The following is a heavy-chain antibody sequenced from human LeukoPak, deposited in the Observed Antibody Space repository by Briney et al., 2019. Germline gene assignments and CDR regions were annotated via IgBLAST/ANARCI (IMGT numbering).Heavy chain of an antibody. J-gene: IGHJ4*02. D-gene: IGHD3-10*01. CDR3: ASGLLLWFGGRKVYYFDY. V-gene: IGHV4-39*01. CDR1: GGSISSSSYY. Sequence: SETLSLTCTVSGGSISSSSYYWGWLRQPPGTGLEWIGSIYYSGSTYYNPSLKSRVTISVDTSKNQFSLKLSSVTAADTAVYYCASGLLLWFGGRKVYYFDYWGQGTLVTVSS. CDR2: IYYSGST.